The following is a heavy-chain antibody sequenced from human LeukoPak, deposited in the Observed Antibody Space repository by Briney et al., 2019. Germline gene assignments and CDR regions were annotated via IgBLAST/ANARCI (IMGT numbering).Heavy chain of an antibody. Sequence: PGGSLRLSCAASGFTFSSYGMHWVRQAPGKGLEWVATISFDGNNKYDADSVKGRFSISRDDSKNTLYLQMNSLRAEDTAAYYCAKDRSLYCRGGPCYGMDVWGQGTTVTVSS. CDR3: AKDRSLYCRGGPCYGMDV. D-gene: IGHD2-15*01. V-gene: IGHV3-30*18. CDR2: ISFDGNNK. CDR1: GFTFSSYG. J-gene: IGHJ6*02.